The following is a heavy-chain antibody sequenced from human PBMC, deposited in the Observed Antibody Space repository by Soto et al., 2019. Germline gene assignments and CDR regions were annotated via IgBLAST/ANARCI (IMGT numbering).Heavy chain of an antibody. CDR3: ARDPGYDYIWGSYRYFDY. Sequence: GESLKISCAASGFTFSSYWMSWVRQAPGKGLEWVANIKQDGSEKYYVDSVKGRFTISRDNAKNSLYLQMNSLRAEDTAVYYCARDPGYDYIWGSYRYFDYWGQGTLVTVSS. J-gene: IGHJ4*02. V-gene: IGHV3-7*01. D-gene: IGHD3-16*02. CDR1: GFTFSSYW. CDR2: IKQDGSEK.